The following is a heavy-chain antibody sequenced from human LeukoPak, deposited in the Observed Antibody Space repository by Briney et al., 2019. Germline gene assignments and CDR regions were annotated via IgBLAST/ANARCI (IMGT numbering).Heavy chain of an antibody. CDR2: IIPIFGTA. CDR1: GYTFTSYG. CDR3: ARDRYGDCSSTSCYSGTDNWFDP. Sequence: SVTVSCKASGYTFTSYGMTWVRQAPGQGLEWMGGIIPIFGTANYAQTFQGRVTITTDESTSTAYMELSSLRSEDTAVYYCARDRYGDCSSTSCYSGTDNWFDPWGQGTLVTVSS. J-gene: IGHJ5*02. V-gene: IGHV1-69*05. D-gene: IGHD2-2*01.